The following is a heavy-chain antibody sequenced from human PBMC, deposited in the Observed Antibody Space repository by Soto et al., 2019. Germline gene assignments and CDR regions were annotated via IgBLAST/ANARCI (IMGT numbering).Heavy chain of an antibody. V-gene: IGHV3-21*01. Sequence: PGGSLRLSCAASGFTFSSYSMNWVRQAPGKGLEWVPSISSSSSYIYYADSVKGRFTISRDNAKNSLYLQMNSLRAEDTAVYYCARDPPSYCSGGSCYSEYWFDYWGQGTLVTVSS. D-gene: IGHD2-15*01. CDR3: ARDPPSYCSGGSCYSEYWFDY. CDR1: GFTFSSYS. CDR2: ISSSSSYI. J-gene: IGHJ4*02.